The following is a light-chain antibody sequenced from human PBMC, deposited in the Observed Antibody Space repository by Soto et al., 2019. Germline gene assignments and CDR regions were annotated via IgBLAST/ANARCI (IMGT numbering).Light chain of an antibody. CDR2: GAS. V-gene: IGKV1-39*01. J-gene: IGKJ2*03. CDR3: QQSLITQYS. CDR1: QSVNRN. Sequence: DIQMTQSPSSLSASVGDRVTITCRASQSVNRNLHWYQQRPGKAPKLLISGASSLQSGVPSRFSGIGSGTDLTLTISSLQPEDFATYYCQQSLITQYSFGQGTKLEIK.